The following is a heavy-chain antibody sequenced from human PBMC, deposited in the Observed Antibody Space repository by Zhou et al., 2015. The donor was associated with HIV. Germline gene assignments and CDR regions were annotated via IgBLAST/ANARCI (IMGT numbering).Heavy chain of an antibody. V-gene: IGHV3-11*04. CDR2: INSRSDLT. Sequence: VQLVESGGGLVKPGGSLRLSCAASGFPFKDYYMSWIRQPPGRGPEWISYINSRSDLTYYSQSVKGRFTISRDNSKSSLYLQMSSLRVDDTGVYYCAREESYYGSGSYYNVAYHYYYGMDVWGQGP. J-gene: IGHJ6*02. D-gene: IGHD3-10*01. CDR1: GFPFKDYY. CDR3: AREESYYGSGSYYNVAYHYYYGMDV.